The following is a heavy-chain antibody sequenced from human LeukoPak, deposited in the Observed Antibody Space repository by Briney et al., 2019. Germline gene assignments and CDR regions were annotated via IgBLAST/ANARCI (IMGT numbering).Heavy chain of an antibody. Sequence: SETLSLTCTVSGGSISSYYWSWIRQPAGKGLEWIGRIYTSGSTNYNPSLKSRVTMSVDTSKNQFSLKLSSVTAADTAVYYCARDVYDYVWGSYTPLWGQGTLVTVSS. V-gene: IGHV4-4*07. J-gene: IGHJ4*02. D-gene: IGHD3-16*01. CDR3: ARDVYDYVWGSYTPL. CDR2: IYTSGST. CDR1: GGSISSYY.